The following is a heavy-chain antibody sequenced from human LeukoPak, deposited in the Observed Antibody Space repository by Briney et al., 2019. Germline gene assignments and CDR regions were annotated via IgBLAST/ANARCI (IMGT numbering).Heavy chain of an antibody. J-gene: IGHJ4*02. CDR1: GGSISGYC. D-gene: IGHD6-13*01. Sequence: SETLSLTCTVSGGSISGYCWTWIRQPAGKGLEWIGRIYTSGSTNYNPSLKSRVTMSVDTSKNQFSLNLSSVTAADTAVYYCAGSSSWSTFDYWGQGTLVTVSS. CDR3: AGSSSWSTFDY. V-gene: IGHV4-4*07. CDR2: IYTSGST.